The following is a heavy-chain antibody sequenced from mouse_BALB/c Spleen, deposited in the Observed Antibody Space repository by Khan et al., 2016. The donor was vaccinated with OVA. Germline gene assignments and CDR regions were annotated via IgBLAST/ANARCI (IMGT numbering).Heavy chain of an antibody. CDR3: AMAGYGEFSY. D-gene: IGHD2-13*01. J-gene: IGHJ3*01. Sequence: EVELVESGGGLVKPGGSLKLSCAASGFTFSDYYMYWVRQTPEKRLEWVATLSDGGSYTYYPDSVKGRFTLSRDNAKNILYLQMSILKSEDTASYYGAMAGYGEFSYWGQGTLVTVSA. CDR2: LSDGGSYT. CDR1: GFTFSDYY. V-gene: IGHV5-4*02.